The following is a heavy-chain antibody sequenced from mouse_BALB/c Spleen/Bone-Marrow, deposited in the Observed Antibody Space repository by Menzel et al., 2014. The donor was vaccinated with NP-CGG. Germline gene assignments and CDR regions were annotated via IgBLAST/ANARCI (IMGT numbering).Heavy chain of an antibody. D-gene: IGHD2-3*01. CDR2: IYPGDGDT. CDR1: GYAFSTSW. V-gene: IGHV1-82*01. J-gene: IGHJ4*01. Sequence: VQLVESGPELVKPGASVKISCKASGYAFSTSWMNWVKQRPGQGLEWIGRIYPGDGDTNYNGKFKGKATLTADKSSSTAYMQLSSLTSVDSAVYFCARSDGYRTMDYWGQGTSATVSS. CDR3: ARSDGYRTMDY.